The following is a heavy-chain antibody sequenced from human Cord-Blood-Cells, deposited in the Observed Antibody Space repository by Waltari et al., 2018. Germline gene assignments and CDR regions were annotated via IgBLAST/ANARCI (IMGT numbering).Heavy chain of an antibody. D-gene: IGHD1-26*01. Sequence: QLQLQESGPGLVKPSETLSITCTVSGGSISSSSYYWGWIRQPPGKGLEWIGSIYYSWSTYYSPSLKSRVTISVDTSKSQFSLKLSSVTAADTAVYYCVRPRGSYYAFDIWGQGTMVTVSS. CDR3: VRPRGSYYAFDI. CDR1: GGSISSSSYY. CDR2: IYYSWST. V-gene: IGHV4-39*01. J-gene: IGHJ3*02.